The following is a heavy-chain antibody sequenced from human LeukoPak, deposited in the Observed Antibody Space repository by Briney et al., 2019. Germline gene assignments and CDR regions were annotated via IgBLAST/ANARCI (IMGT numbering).Heavy chain of an antibody. CDR3: AKDQGYGDYAAAYDY. CDR1: GFTFSSYA. J-gene: IGHJ4*02. V-gene: IGHV3-23*01. CDR2: ISGSGGST. D-gene: IGHD4-17*01. Sequence: PGGSLRLSCAASGFTFSSYAMSWVRQAPGKGLEWVSAISGSGGSTYYADSVKGRFTISRDSSKKTLYLQMNSLRAEDTAVYYCAKDQGYGDYAAAYDYWGQGTLVTVSS.